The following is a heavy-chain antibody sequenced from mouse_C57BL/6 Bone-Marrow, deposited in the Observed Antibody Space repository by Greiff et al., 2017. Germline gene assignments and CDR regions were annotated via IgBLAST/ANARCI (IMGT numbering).Heavy chain of an antibody. Sequence: EVQLQQSGAELVRPGASVTLSCTASGFHIKDDYIHWVNQRPEQVLEWIGWIDPEIGDTESASKFQGKATITSDTSSHTAFRQLSSLTSEDTAVYYCSSVDGNYFDVWCQGTPLTVAS. V-gene: IGHV14-4*01. D-gene: IGHD2-3*01. J-gene: IGHJ2*01. CDR3: SSVDGNYFDV. CDR2: IDPEIGDT. CDR1: GFHIKDDY.